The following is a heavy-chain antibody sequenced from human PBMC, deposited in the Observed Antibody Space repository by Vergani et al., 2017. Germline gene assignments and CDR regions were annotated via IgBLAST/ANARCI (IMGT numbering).Heavy chain of an antibody. CDR2: INPNSGGT. V-gene: IGHV1-2*02. J-gene: IGHJ6*02. CDR3: ARRAAGKTSTYYDGMDV. D-gene: IGHD6-13*01. Sequence: QVQLVQSGAEVKKPGASVKVSCKASGYTFTGYYMHWVRQAPGQGLEWMGWINPNSGGTNYAQKFQGRVTMTRDTSISTAYMELSRLRSDDTAVYYCARRAAGKTSTYYDGMDVWGQGTTVTVSS. CDR1: GYTFTGYY.